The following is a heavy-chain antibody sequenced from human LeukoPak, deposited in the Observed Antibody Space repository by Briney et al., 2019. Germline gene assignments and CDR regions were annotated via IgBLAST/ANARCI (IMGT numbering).Heavy chain of an antibody. D-gene: IGHD3-22*01. V-gene: IGHV3-74*01. CDR1: GFTFSSYW. CDR2: INSDGSST. J-gene: IGHJ4*02. CDR3: ATVTVGSGYFGY. Sequence: GGSLRLSCAASGFTFSSYWMHWVRQAPGKGLVWVSRINSDGSSTSYADSVKGRFTISRDNAKNALYLQMNSLRAEDTAVYYCATVTVGSGYFGYWGQGTLVTVSS.